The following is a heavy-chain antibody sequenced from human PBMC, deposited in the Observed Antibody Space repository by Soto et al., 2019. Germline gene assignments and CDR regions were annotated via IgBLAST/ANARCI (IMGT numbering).Heavy chain of an antibody. CDR1: GFTFSSYA. J-gene: IGHJ6*02. V-gene: IGHV3-30-3*01. CDR3: ARVGYSYGPVHYYYGMDV. D-gene: IGHD5-18*01. Sequence: QVQLVESGGGVVQPGRSLRLSCAASGFTFSSYAMHWIRQAPGKGLEWVAVISYDGSNKYYADSVKGRFTISRDNSKNTLYLQMNSLRAEDTAVYYCARVGYSYGPVHYYYGMDVWGQGTTVTVSS. CDR2: ISYDGSNK.